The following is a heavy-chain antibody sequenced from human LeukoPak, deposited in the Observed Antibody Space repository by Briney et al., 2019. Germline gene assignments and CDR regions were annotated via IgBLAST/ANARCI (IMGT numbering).Heavy chain of an antibody. V-gene: IGHV3-21*01. CDR1: GFTFSSYS. D-gene: IGHD3-9*01. Sequence: GGSLRLSCAASGFTFSSYSMNWVRQAPGKGLEWVSSISSSSYIYYADSVKGRFTISRDNAKNSLYLQMNSLRAEDTAVYYCARDGRYFDWLSQQPDYWGQGTLVTVSS. CDR2: ISSSSYI. CDR3: ARDGRYFDWLSQQPDY. J-gene: IGHJ4*02.